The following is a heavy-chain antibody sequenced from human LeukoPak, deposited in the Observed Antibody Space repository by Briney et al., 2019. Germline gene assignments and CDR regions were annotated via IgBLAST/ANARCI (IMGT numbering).Heavy chain of an antibody. CDR3: ARGPHIAAAQNYYYYMDV. CDR1: GFTFSSYA. V-gene: IGHV3-30-3*01. CDR2: ISYDGSNK. D-gene: IGHD6-13*01. J-gene: IGHJ6*03. Sequence: GGSLRLSCAASGFTFSSYAMHWARQAPGKGLEWVAVISYDGSNKYYADSVKGRFTISRDNSKNTLYLQMNSLRAEDTAVYYCARGPHIAAAQNYYYYMDVWGKGTTVTVSS.